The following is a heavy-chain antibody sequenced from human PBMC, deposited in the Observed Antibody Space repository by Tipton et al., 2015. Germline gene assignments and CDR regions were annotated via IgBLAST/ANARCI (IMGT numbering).Heavy chain of an antibody. V-gene: IGHV3-23*01. CDR2: ISGSGGST. D-gene: IGHD4-17*01. Sequence: SLRLSCAASGFTFNKYAMNWVRQAPGKGLEWVSGISGSGGSTISADSVKGRFIISRDNSKNTLYLQMNSLRAEDTAVYYCAKGDSDYGDYYYYGLDVWGQGTTVTVSS. CDR1: GFTFNKYA. J-gene: IGHJ6*02. CDR3: AKGDSDYGDYYYYGLDV.